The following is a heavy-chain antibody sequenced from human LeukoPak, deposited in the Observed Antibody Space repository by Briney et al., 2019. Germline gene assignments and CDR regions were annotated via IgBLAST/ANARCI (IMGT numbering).Heavy chain of an antibody. J-gene: IGHJ6*02. CDR1: GFTFSGSW. D-gene: IGHD3-16*01. CDR3: ATYTHWVAGDV. CDR2: MNQDGSAK. V-gene: IGHV3-7*01. Sequence: GGALRLPWAASGFTFSGSWMSWVRQAPGKGLEWLANMNQDGSAKDYVDSVKGRFTISRDNARNSLYQQMSSLRAEDTAVYYCATYTHWVAGDVWGQGTTVTVSS.